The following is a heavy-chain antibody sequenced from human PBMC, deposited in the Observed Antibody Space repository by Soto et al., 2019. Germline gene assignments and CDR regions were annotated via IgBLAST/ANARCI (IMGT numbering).Heavy chain of an antibody. CDR3: ARDCGDYFDF. D-gene: IGHD4-17*01. V-gene: IGHV1-18*01. J-gene: IGHJ4*02. CDR2: ISAYNGNT. CDR1: GYTFTSYG. Sequence: QVQLVQSGAEVKKPGASVKVSCKASGYTFTSYGISWVRQAPGQGLEWMGWISAYNGNTNYAQKLQGRVTMTTDTYPSIAYLQLRSLRSDDTAVYYYARDCGDYFDFWGQGTLVTVSS.